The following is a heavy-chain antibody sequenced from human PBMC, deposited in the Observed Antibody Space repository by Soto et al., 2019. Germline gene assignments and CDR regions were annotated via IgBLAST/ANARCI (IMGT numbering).Heavy chain of an antibody. D-gene: IGHD1-1*01. CDR3: ARTGDGHHDFLDY. J-gene: IGHJ4*02. V-gene: IGHV3-7*01. CDR2: INQDGNED. Sequence: PGGSLRLSFAASGFTFSSYWMNWVRHAPGKGLEWVANINQDGNEDNLLDSVKGRFTISRDNAKNSLFLQMNSLRVDDTAVYYCARTGDGHHDFLDYWGQGALVTVSS. CDR1: GFTFSSYW.